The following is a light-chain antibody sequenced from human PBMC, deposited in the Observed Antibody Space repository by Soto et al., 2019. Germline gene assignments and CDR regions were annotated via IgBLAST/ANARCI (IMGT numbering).Light chain of an antibody. V-gene: IGKV3-11*01. J-gene: IGKJ2*01. CDR1: QSLSSY. Sequence: EIVLTQSPATLSLSPGERATLSCRASQSLSSYLAWYQQKPGQAPRLLIYDASNRAAGIPARFSGSGSGTDFTITISSLEPEDFAVYYCQQRSNWPTFGQGTKLEI. CDR3: QQRSNWPT. CDR2: DAS.